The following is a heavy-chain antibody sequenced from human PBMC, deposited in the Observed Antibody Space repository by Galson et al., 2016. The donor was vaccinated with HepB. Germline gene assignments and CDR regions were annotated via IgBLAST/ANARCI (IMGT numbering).Heavy chain of an antibody. D-gene: IGHD4-23*01. CDR3: ARVHPRAVVLDY. V-gene: IGHV4-61*01. CDR2: IYYSGST. CDR1: GGSVTSGSYF. Sequence: SETLSLTCNVSGGSVTSGSYFWSWIRQPPGEGLEWIGYIYYSGSTNYNPSLKSRITISEGTTKSQFSLKLTSVTAEDTAVYYCARVHPRAVVLDYWGQGTLVTVSS. J-gene: IGHJ4*02.